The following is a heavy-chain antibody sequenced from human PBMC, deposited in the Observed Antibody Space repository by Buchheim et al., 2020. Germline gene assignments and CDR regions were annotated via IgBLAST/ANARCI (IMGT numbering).Heavy chain of an antibody. J-gene: IGHJ4*02. Sequence: EVQLLESGGGLVQPGGSLRLSCAASGITFSSYVMHWVRQAPGKGLEWISRISHGSRVISHADSVKGRFTISRDNARNSLYLQMNSLRDEDTAVYHCVSDRDWAFDYWGQGTL. CDR1: GITFSSYV. CDR3: VSDRDWAFDY. CDR2: ISHGSRVI. V-gene: IGHV3-48*02. D-gene: IGHD3/OR15-3a*01.